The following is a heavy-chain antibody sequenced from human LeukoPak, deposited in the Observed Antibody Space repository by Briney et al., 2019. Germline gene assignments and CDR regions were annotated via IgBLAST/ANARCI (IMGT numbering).Heavy chain of an antibody. J-gene: IGHJ4*02. CDR2: ISWNSGSI. Sequence: SLRLSCAASGFTFDDYAMHWVRQAPGKGLEWVSGISWNSGSIGYADSVKGRFTISRDNAKNSLYLQMNSLRAEDTALYYCAKDMVAVADYYFDYWGQGTLVTVSS. CDR1: GFTFDDYA. CDR3: AKDMVAVADYYFDY. V-gene: IGHV3-9*01. D-gene: IGHD6-19*01.